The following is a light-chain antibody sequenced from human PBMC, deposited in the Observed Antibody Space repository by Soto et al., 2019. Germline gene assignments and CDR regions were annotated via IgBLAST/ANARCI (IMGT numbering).Light chain of an antibody. CDR3: QQYCTTRIT. V-gene: IGKV3-20*01. CDR2: AAS. Sequence: EIELTQSPCTLSVSAGERATLSCRASQNVGNIDYSWYQQKPGQAPRLLMYAASNRDTGVPDRFSGSWSETDFTLTISSLEPEDFAVYSCQQYCTTRITFGQGTQLEIK. J-gene: IGKJ5*01. CDR1: QNVGNID.